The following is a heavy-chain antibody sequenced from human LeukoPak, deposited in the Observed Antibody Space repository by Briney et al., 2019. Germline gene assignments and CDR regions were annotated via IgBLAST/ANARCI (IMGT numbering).Heavy chain of an antibody. J-gene: IGHJ4*02. CDR2: ISGSGGST. Sequence: GGSLRLSCAASGFIFNKYWMSWVRQAPGKGLEWVSAISGSGGSTYYADSVKGRFTISRDNSKNTLYLQMNSLRAEDTAVYYCAKERGFGEYDYWGQGTLVTVSS. V-gene: IGHV3-23*01. CDR1: GFIFNKYW. CDR3: AKERGFGEYDY. D-gene: IGHD3-10*01.